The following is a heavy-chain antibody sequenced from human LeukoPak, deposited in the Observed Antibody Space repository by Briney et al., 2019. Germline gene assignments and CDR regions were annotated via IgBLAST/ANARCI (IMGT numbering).Heavy chain of an antibody. J-gene: IGHJ6*03. Sequence: PSQTLSLTCTVSGGSISSGPYYWTWIRQHPGKDLEWIGYISYSGSTDYNPSLRSRITISVDTSKNQFSLKLSSVTVADSAVYYCARGDYYMDVWGKGTTVNVSS. CDR1: GGSISSGPYY. CDR2: ISYSGST. V-gene: IGHV4-31*03. CDR3: ARGDYYMDV.